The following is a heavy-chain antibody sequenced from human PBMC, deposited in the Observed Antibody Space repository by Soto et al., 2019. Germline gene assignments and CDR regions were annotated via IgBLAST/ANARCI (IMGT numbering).Heavy chain of an antibody. D-gene: IGHD1-20*01. CDR1: GFIFSDHY. V-gene: IGHV3-72*01. CDR2: IRNKANSYIT. J-gene: IGHJ6*02. CDR3: ARDLRSRHNGLYHYYGLDV. Sequence: EVQLVESGGGLVQPGGSLRLSCAASGFIFSDHYMDWVRQAPGKGLEWVGRIRNKANSYITDYAASVKGRFSISRDDSKKSLYLQMNSLKTEDTAVYYCARDLRSRHNGLYHYYGLDVWGQGTTVTVSS.